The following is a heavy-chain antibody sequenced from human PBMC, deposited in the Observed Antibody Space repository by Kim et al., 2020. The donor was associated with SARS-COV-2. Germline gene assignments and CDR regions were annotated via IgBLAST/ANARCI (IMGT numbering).Heavy chain of an antibody. Sequence: NPSPKIRVTISVDTSKNQFSLKLSSVTAADTAVYYCAREEVGAHGSWFDPWGQGTLVTVSS. CDR3: AREEVGAHGSWFDP. V-gene: IGHV4-59*01. D-gene: IGHD1-26*01. J-gene: IGHJ5*02.